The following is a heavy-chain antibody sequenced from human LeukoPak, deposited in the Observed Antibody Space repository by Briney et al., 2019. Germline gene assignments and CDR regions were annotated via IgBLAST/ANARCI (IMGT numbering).Heavy chain of an antibody. V-gene: IGHV1-46*01. CDR3: ARDAGEMATIIDY. CDR1: GYTFTSYY. D-gene: IGHD5-24*01. Sequence: GPSVKVSCKASGYTFTSYYMHWVRQAPGQGLEWMGIINPSGGSTSYAQKLQGRVTMTRDMSTSTVYMELSSLRSEDTAVYYCARDAGEMATIIDYWGQGTLVTVSS. CDR2: INPSGGST. J-gene: IGHJ4*02.